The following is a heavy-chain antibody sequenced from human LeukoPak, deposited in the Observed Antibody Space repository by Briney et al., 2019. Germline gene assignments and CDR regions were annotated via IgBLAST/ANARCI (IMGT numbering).Heavy chain of an antibody. CDR3: ARDMDYYGSGSHDY. D-gene: IGHD3-10*01. Sequence: GGSLRLSCVASGFTVSSNYMSWVRQAPGKGLEWVSSISSSSSYIYYADSVKGRFTISRDNAKNSLYLQMNSLRAEDTAVYYCARDMDYYGSGSHDYWGQGTLVTVSS. CDR2: ISSSSSYI. V-gene: IGHV3-21*01. J-gene: IGHJ4*02. CDR1: GFTVSSNY.